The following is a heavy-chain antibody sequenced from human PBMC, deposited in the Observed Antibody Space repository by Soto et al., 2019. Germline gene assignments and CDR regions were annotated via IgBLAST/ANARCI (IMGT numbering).Heavy chain of an antibody. CDR2: ISAYNGNT. CDR1: GYTFTSYG. D-gene: IGHD3-22*01. V-gene: IGHV1-18*01. CDR3: ARDLCYYDSSGYPYYFHY. J-gene: IGHJ4*02. Sequence: QVQLVQSGAEVKKPGASVKVSCKASGYTFTSYGISWVRQAPGQGLEWMGWISAYNGNTNYAQKLQGRVTMTTDTSMSTAYMEVRSLRSDDTAVYYCARDLCYYDSSGYPYYFHYWGQGTLVTVSS.